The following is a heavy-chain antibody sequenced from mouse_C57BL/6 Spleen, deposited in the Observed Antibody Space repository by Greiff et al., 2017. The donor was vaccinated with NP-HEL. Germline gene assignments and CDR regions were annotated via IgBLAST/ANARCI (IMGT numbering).Heavy chain of an antibody. J-gene: IGHJ2*01. CDR2: INPYNGGT. V-gene: IGHV1-19*01. Sequence: VQLKESGPVLVKPGASVKMSCKASGYTFTDYYMNWVKQSHGKSLEWIGVINPYNGGTSYNQKFKGKATLTVDKSSSTAYMELNSLTSEDSAVYYCAISPITTVVATGVDYWGQGTTLTVSS. D-gene: IGHD1-1*01. CDR3: AISPITTVVATGVDY. CDR1: GYTFTDYY.